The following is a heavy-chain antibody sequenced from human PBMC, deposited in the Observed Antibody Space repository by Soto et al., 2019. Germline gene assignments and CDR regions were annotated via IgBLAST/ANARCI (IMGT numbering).Heavy chain of an antibody. Sequence: GGSLRLSCAASGFTFSSYGMHWVRQAPGKGLEWVAVISYDGSNKYYADSVKGRFAISRDNSKNTLYLQMNSLRAEDTAVYYCEGPEYMDVWGQGTTVTVSS. J-gene: IGHJ6*03. V-gene: IGHV3-30*03. CDR2: ISYDGSNK. CDR3: EGPEYMDV. CDR1: GFTFSSYG.